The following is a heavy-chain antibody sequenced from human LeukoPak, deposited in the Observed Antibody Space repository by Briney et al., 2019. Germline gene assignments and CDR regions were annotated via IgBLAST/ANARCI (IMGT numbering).Heavy chain of an antibody. Sequence: ASVKVSCKASGYTFSGHYLHWVRQAPGQGLEWMGRINPNTGVTQYTENFQGRVTMTGDTSISTAYMELNGLRSDDTATYYCARTRIQLFTPDFDLWGQGTLVTVSS. J-gene: IGHJ4*02. CDR1: GYTFSGHY. CDR2: INPNTGVT. CDR3: ARTRIQLFTPDFDL. D-gene: IGHD5-18*01. V-gene: IGHV1-2*06.